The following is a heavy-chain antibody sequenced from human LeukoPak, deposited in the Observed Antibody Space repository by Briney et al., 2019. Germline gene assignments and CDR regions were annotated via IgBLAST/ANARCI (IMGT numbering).Heavy chain of an antibody. V-gene: IGHV1-46*01. CDR2: INPSGGST. CDR3: ARVSGARRIAVAGPLGY. CDR1: GYTFTSYY. D-gene: IGHD6-19*01. Sequence: ASVKVSCKASGYTFTSYYMHWVRQAPGQGLEWMGIINPSGGSTSYAQKFQGRVTMTRDTSTSTVYMELSSLRSEDTAVYYCARVSGARRIAVAGPLGYWGQGTLVTVSS. J-gene: IGHJ4*02.